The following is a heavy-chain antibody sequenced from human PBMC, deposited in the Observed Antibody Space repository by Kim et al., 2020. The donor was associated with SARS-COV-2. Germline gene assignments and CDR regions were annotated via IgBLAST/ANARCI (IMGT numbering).Heavy chain of an antibody. J-gene: IGHJ4*02. CDR3: AKDSNYYGSGSYFDY. V-gene: IGHV3-30*18. D-gene: IGHD3-10*01. CDR1: GFTFSSYG. Sequence: GGSLRLSCAASGFTFSSYGMHWVRQAPGKGLEWVAVISYDGSNKYYADSVKGRFTISRDNSQNTLYLQMNSLRTEDTAVYYCAKDSNYYGSGSYFDYWGQGALVTVSS. CDR2: ISYDGSNK.